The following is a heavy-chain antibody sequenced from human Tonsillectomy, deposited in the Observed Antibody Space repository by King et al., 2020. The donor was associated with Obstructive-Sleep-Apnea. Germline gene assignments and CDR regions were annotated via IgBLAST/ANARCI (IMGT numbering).Heavy chain of an antibody. Sequence: VQLVESGAEVKKPGASVKVSCKASGYTFTNFYMHWVRQAPGQGLERMGTINSSGGSTNYAQKFQGRVTMTRDTSTSTVYMQLSSLRSEDTAVYYCAREESGGIRGVVTESYYFYGMDVWGQGTTVTVSS. CDR1: GYTFTNFY. CDR2: INSSGGST. J-gene: IGHJ6*02. CDR3: AREESGGIRGVVTESYYFYGMDV. V-gene: IGHV1-46*01. D-gene: IGHD3-10*01.